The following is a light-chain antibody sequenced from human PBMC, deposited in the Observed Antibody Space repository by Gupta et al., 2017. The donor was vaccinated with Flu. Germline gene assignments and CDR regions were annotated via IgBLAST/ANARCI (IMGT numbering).Light chain of an antibody. J-gene: IGLJ3*02. V-gene: IGLV1-47*01. CDR2: RSH. CDR1: SSNIGSNY. CDR3: ASWDGTLFGPV. Sequence: MLTQPPSASGTPGQTVTISCSGSSSNIGSNYVSWYQRLPGTALKLLIYRSHQRPSGVPDRFSGSKSGTSASLAITGLRPEDETDYFCASWDGTLFGPVFGGGTKLTVL.